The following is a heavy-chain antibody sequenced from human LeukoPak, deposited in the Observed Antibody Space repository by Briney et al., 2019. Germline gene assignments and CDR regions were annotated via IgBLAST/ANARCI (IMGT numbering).Heavy chain of an antibody. V-gene: IGHV4-4*07. J-gene: IGHJ4*02. CDR1: GGSISSYY. Sequence: SETLSLTCTVSGGSISSYYWSWIRQPAGKGLEWIGRIYTSGSTSGNTIYNPSLKSRVTMSVDTSKNQFSLKVSSMTAADTAVYYCARWVTGTTLGDYWGQGTLVTVSS. CDR3: ARWVTGTTLGDY. CDR2: IYTSGSTSGNT. D-gene: IGHD1-7*01.